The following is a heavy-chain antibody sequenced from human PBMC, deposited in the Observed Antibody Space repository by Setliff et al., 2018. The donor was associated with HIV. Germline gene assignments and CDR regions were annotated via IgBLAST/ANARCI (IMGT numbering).Heavy chain of an antibody. CDR3: ARDPPGGSYPYYFDY. Sequence: GGSLRLSCVVSGFTFSSYEMIWVRQAPGKGLEWVSYISNIGTTIYYADSVKGRFTISRDNSKNTLYLQMNSLRAEDTAVYYCARDPPGGSYPYYFDYWGQGTLVTVSS. CDR1: GFTFSSYE. J-gene: IGHJ4*02. V-gene: IGHV3-48*03. D-gene: IGHD1-26*01. CDR2: ISNIGTTI.